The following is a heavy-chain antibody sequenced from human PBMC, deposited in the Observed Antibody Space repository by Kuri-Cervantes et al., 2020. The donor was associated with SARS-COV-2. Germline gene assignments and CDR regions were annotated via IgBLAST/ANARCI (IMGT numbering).Heavy chain of an antibody. CDR2: IHHSGST. D-gene: IGHD2-15*01. V-gene: IGHV4-39*01. Sequence: ESLKISCSVSGDSISSSLYSWAWLRQPPGKRLEWIANIHHSGSTHYNPSLKSRVTISVDTSKNHFSLNLDSVTAADTAVYYCARHGCRGGKCYSLIDHLDYWGQGTLVTVSS. CDR3: ARHGCRGGKCYSLIDHLDY. CDR1: GDSISSSLYS. J-gene: IGHJ4*02.